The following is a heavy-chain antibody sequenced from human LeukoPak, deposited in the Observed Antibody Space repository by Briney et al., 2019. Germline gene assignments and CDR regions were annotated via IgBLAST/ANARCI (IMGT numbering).Heavy chain of an antibody. J-gene: IGHJ6*04. CDR3: ARVRDLGCSGGSCYDNYYYGMDV. D-gene: IGHD2-15*01. Sequence: PSETLSLTCTVSGGSISSYYWSWIRQPPGKGLEGIGYIYYSGSTNYNPSLTSRVTISVDTSKNQFSLKLSSVTAADTAVYYCARVRDLGCSGGSCYDNYYYGMDVWGKGTTVTVSS. V-gene: IGHV4-59*01. CDR1: GGSISSYY. CDR2: IYYSGST.